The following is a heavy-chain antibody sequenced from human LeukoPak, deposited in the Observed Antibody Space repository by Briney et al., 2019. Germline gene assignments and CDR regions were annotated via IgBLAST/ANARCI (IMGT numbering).Heavy chain of an antibody. CDR2: IIPIFNTA. D-gene: IGHD5-12*01. V-gene: IGHV1-69*13. Sequence: ASVKVSCKASGGTFSSQTISWVRQAPGQGLDWMGEIIPIFNTANYAQKFQGRVTITADEPTRTAYMELSSLRSDDTAVYYCARGAIMATIPTGFDYWGQGTLVTVSS. J-gene: IGHJ4*02. CDR3: ARGAIMATIPTGFDY. CDR1: GGTFSSQT.